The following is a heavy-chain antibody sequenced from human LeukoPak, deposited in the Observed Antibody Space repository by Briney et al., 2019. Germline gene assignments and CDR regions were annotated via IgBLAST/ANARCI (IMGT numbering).Heavy chain of an antibody. J-gene: IGHJ3*02. V-gene: IGHV1-46*01. CDR1: GYSFTSYY. D-gene: IGHD1-26*01. Sequence: GASVKVSCKTSGYSFTSYYIHWVRQAPGQGLEWLGIINPSGGSTTYAQKFQGRLTMASDTSTSTVYMELSSLRSEDTAMYYCARSSAYYNEADIWGQGTMVTVS. CDR2: INPSGGST. CDR3: ARSSAYYNEADI.